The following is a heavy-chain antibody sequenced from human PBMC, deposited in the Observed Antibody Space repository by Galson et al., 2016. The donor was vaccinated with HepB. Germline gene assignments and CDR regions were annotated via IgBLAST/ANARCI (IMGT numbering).Heavy chain of an antibody. V-gene: IGHV3-23*01. CDR3: ANLASLRGSSGWYDRFFEF. D-gene: IGHD6-13*01. J-gene: IGHJ4*02. CDR1: RFTFSSFD. CDR2: ISGSGGST. Sequence: SLRLSCAASRFTFSSFDMSWVRQPPGKGLEWLSSISGSGGSTYYADYAKGRFTISRDNSKNTLFLQMNSLRAEDTAVYYCANLASLRGSSGWYDRFFEFWGQGTLVTVPS.